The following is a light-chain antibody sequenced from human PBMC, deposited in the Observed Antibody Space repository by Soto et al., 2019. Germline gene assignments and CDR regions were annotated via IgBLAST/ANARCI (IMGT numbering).Light chain of an antibody. CDR1: SSDIGHYDY. CDR2: EVN. Sequence: QSVLTQPASVSGSPGQSITISCTGTSSDIGHYDYVSWYQQHPGKAPKLIISEVNKRPSGVYDRFSGSKSVNTASLNISGLQADDEAEYYCSSYTITSALVIFGGGTKLTVL. CDR3: SSYTITSALVI. J-gene: IGLJ2*01. V-gene: IGLV2-14*01.